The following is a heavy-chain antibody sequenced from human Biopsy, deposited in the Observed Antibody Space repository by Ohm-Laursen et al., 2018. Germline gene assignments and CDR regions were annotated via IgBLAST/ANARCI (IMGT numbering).Heavy chain of an antibody. CDR1: GGTFSNYA. V-gene: IGHV1-69*17. J-gene: IGHJ4*02. CDR3: ATPFQYYDSWGGYPPFDY. CDR2: IIAVSGLV. D-gene: IGHD3-3*01. Sequence: SSVKVSCKASGGTFSNYAISWVRQAPGEGLEWMGGIIAVSGLVNYAPKFQGRVSITADKSTTTAYMELSNLKSEDTAVYYCATPFQYYDSWGGYPPFDYWGQGTLVTASS.